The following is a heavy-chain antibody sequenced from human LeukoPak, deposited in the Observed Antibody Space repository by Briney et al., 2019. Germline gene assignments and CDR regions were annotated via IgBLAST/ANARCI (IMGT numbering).Heavy chain of an antibody. Sequence: GGSLRLSCAASGFSFGTYGMSWVRQVPGKGLEWVSGINWNGASTVYADSVKGRFTISRDNAKNTLYLQMNSLRAEDTAVYYCARYRGGNYYYYYMDVWGKGTTVTVSS. D-gene: IGHD5-12*01. J-gene: IGHJ6*03. V-gene: IGHV3-20*04. CDR2: INWNGAST. CDR3: ARYRGGNYYYYYMDV. CDR1: GFSFGTYG.